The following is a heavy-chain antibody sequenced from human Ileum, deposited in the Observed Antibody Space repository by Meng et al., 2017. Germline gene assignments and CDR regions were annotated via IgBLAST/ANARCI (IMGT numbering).Heavy chain of an antibody. V-gene: IGHV1-69*10. CDR2: IIPILNAS. J-gene: IGHJ5*02. Sequence: QVQLVQSGAEVKYPGSSVTVSCKASGGAFSSSAIGWLRQASGRGLEWMGGIIPILNASTYAQNFKGRVTLSADMATTTVYMELSSLTSDDTAVYFCARDCSGGGCFDPWGQGTLVTVSS. D-gene: IGHD2-15*01. CDR3: ARDCSGGGCFDP. CDR1: GGAFSSSA.